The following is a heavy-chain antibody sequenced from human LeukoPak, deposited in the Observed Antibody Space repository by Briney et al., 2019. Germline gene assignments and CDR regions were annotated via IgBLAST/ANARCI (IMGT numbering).Heavy chain of an antibody. V-gene: IGHV4-61*01. Sequence: PSETLSLTCTVSGGSFSSGSYYWSWIRQPPGKGLEWIGYIYYSGSTNYNPSLKSRVTISVDTSKNQFSLKLSSVTAADTAVYYCARVYYDFWSGFANWFDPWGQGTLVTVSS. J-gene: IGHJ5*02. CDR2: IYYSGST. D-gene: IGHD3-3*01. CDR1: GGSFSSGSYY. CDR3: ARVYYDFWSGFANWFDP.